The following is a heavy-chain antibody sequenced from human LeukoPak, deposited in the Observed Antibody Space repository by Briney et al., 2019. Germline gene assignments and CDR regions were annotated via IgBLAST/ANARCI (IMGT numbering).Heavy chain of an antibody. Sequence: SETLSLTCAVYGGSFSGYYWSWIRQPPGKGLEWIGEINHSGSTNYNPSLKSRVTISVDTSKNQFSLKLSSVTAADTAVYYCARHPYCSSTSCYTRRNNWFDPWGQGTLVTVSS. CDR2: INHSGST. J-gene: IGHJ5*02. CDR3: ARHPYCSSTSCYTRRNNWFDP. D-gene: IGHD2-2*02. V-gene: IGHV4-34*01. CDR1: GGSFSGYY.